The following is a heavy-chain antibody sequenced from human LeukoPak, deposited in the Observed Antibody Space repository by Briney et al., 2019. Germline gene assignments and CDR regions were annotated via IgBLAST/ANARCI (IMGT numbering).Heavy chain of an antibody. CDR2: INPSGGST. CDR1: GYTFTSYY. D-gene: IGHD2-2*01. CDR3: ARSGVQDIVVVPAAKKIMGYYYYMDV. J-gene: IGHJ6*03. Sequence: ASVKVSCKASGYTFTSYYMHWVRQAPGQGLEWMGVINPSGGSTSYAQKFQGRVTMTRDMSTSTVYMELSSLRSEDTAAYYCARSGVQDIVVVPAAKKIMGYYYYMDVWGKGTTVTVSS. V-gene: IGHV1-46*01.